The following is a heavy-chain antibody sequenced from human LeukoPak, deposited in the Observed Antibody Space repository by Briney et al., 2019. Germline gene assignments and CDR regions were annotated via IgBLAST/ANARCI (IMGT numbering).Heavy chain of an antibody. V-gene: IGHV3-23*01. Sequence: GGSLRLSCAASGFTFSSYAMSWVRQAPGKGLEWVSAISGSGGSTDYADSVKGRFTISRDNSKNTLYLQMNSLRAEDTAVYYCAKDRRYDYVWGSYRPLYYYYMDVWGKGTTVTVSS. CDR2: ISGSGGST. J-gene: IGHJ6*03. CDR1: GFTFSSYA. D-gene: IGHD3-16*02. CDR3: AKDRRYDYVWGSYRPLYYYYMDV.